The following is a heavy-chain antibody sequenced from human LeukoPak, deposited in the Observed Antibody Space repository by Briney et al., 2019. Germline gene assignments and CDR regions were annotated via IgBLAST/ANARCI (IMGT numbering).Heavy chain of an antibody. J-gene: IGHJ4*02. Sequence: SVKVSCKASGGTFSSYAISWVRQAPGQGLEWMGGIIPIFGTANYAQKFQGRVTITTDESTSTAYMELSSLRSEDTAVYYCARDASSSHYYGSGSYRHWGQGTLVTVSS. CDR1: GGTFSSYA. V-gene: IGHV1-69*05. CDR3: ARDASSSHYYGSGSYRH. D-gene: IGHD3-10*01. CDR2: IIPIFGTA.